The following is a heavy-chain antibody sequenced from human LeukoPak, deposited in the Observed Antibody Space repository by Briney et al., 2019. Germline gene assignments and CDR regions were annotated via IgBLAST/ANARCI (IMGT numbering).Heavy chain of an antibody. V-gene: IGHV3-23*01. CDR3: AIRPTGYFDY. D-gene: IGHD3-10*01. CDR1: GFTFSSYA. Sequence: GGSLRLSCAASGFTFSSYAMSWVRQAPGKGLEWVSAISGSGGSTYYADSVKGRFTISRDNSKNTLYLQVNSLRAEDTAVYYCAIRPTGYFDYWGQGTLVTVSS. CDR2: ISGSGGST. J-gene: IGHJ4*02.